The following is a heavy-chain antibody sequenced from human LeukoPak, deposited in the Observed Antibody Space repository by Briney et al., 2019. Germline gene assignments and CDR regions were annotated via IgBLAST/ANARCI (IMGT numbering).Heavy chain of an antibody. V-gene: IGHV4-31*03. CDR2: IYYSGST. CDR1: GGSISSGGYY. D-gene: IGHD5-12*01. J-gene: IGHJ3*02. CDR3: ASPSPGYSGYDPNDAFDI. Sequence: SQTLSLTRTVSGGSISSGGYYWSWIRQHPGKGLEWIGYIYYSGSTYYNPSLKSRVTISVDTSKNQFSLKLSSVTAADTAVYYCASPSPGYSGYDPNDAFDIWGQGTMVTVSS.